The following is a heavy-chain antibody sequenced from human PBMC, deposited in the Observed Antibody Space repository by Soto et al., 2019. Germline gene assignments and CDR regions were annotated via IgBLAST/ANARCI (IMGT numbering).Heavy chain of an antibody. V-gene: IGHV3-30-3*01. CDR1: GFTFSSYA. D-gene: IGHD1-26*01. CDR2: ISYDGSNK. J-gene: IGHJ6*02. CDR3: ARTPRGQWELPYYYYGMDV. Sequence: VQLVESGGGVVQPGRSLRLSCAASGFTFSSYAMHWVRQAPGKGLEWVAVISYDGSNKYYADSVKGRFTISRDNSKNTLDLQMNSLRAEDTAVYYCARTPRGQWELPYYYYGMDVWGQGTTVTVSS.